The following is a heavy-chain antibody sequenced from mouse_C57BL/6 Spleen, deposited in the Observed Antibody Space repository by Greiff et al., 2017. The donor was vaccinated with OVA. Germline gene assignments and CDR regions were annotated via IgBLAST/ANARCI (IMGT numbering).Heavy chain of an antibody. CDR2: ISYDGSN. V-gene: IGHV3-6*01. CDR3: ARDNWERGFAY. J-gene: IGHJ3*01. D-gene: IGHD4-1*01. Sequence: EVQLQESGPGLVKPSQSLSLTCSVTGYSITSGYYWNWIRQFPGNKLEWMGYISYDGSNNYNPSLKNRISITRDTSKNQFFLKLNSVTTEDTATYYCARDNWERGFAYWGQGTLVTVSA. CDR1: GYSITSGYY.